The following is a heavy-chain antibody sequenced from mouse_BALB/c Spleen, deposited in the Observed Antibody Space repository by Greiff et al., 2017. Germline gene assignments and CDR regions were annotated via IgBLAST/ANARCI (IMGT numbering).Heavy chain of an antibody. J-gene: IGHJ2*01. V-gene: IGHV3-2*02. D-gene: IGHD2-1*01. CDR3: ARCYGNPQDYFDY. Sequence: EVKLMESGPGLVKPSQSLSLTCTVTGYSITSDYAWNWIRQFPGNKLEWMGYISYSGSTSYNPSLKSRISITRDTSKNQFFLQLNSVTTEDTATYYCARCYGNPQDYFDYWGQGTTLTVSS. CDR2: ISYSGST. CDR1: GYSITSDYA.